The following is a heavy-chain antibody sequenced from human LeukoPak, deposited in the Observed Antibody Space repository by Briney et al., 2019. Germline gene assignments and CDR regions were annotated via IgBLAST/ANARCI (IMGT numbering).Heavy chain of an antibody. CDR3: ARGFHGPDVRGVIIGDY. Sequence: ASVKVSCKASGYTFTGYYMHWVRQAPGQGLEWMGWINPNSGGTNYAQKFQGRVTMTRDTSISTAYKELSRLRSDDTAVYYCARGFHGPDVRGVIIGDYRGQGTLVTVSS. V-gene: IGHV1-2*02. J-gene: IGHJ4*02. CDR2: INPNSGGT. CDR1: GYTFTGYY. D-gene: IGHD3-10*01.